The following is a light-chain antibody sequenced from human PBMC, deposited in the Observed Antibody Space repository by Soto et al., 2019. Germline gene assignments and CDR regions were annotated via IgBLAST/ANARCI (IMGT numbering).Light chain of an antibody. J-gene: IGKJ1*01. V-gene: IGKV3-11*01. CDR3: QQRSNWPPWT. Sequence: EIVLTQSPATLSLSPGERATLSCRASKSVSSSLAWYHQKPGQAPRLLIYYASNRATGIPARFSGSGSGTDFTPTISSREPEDFAAYYCQQRSNWPPWTFGQGTKVEIK. CDR2: YAS. CDR1: KSVSSS.